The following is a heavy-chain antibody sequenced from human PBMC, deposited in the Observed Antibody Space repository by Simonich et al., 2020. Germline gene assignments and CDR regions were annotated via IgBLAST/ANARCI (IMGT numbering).Heavy chain of an antibody. Sequence: EVQLVESGGGLVQPGGSLRLSCAASGFTFSSYGMGWVRQAPGKVWEWVANRKQDGSEKKYVDSVKGRFTISRDNAKNSLYLKMNSLRAEDTAVYYCARFRGRYFDWLFDYWGQGTLVTVSS. D-gene: IGHD3-9*01. J-gene: IGHJ4*02. CDR3: ARFRGRYFDWLFDY. CDR1: GFTFSSYG. V-gene: IGHV3-7*01. CDR2: RKQDGSEK.